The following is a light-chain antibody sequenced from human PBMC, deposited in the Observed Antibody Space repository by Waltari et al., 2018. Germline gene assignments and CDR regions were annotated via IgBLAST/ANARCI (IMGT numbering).Light chain of an antibody. CDR3: QQRSNWPPS. Sequence: EIALTQSPATLSLSPGERATLSRRANQSGYIYLAWYQHKPGQAPRLLIYDASDRATGIPARFSGSGSGTDFTLTISSLEPEDFAVYYCQQRSNWPPSFGGGTKVEIK. V-gene: IGKV3-11*01. CDR2: DAS. J-gene: IGKJ4*01. CDR1: QSGYIY.